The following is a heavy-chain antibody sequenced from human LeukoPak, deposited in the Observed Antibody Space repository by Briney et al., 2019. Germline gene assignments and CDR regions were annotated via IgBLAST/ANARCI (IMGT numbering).Heavy chain of an antibody. D-gene: IGHD5-12*01. CDR2: ISDSGGST. CDR3: AKGLGYRSYYFDY. J-gene: IGHJ4*02. Sequence: GGSPRLLCAVSGFTFRSYAMSWVRQAPGKGLEWVSGISDSGGSTYYADSVKGRFTISRDNSKNTLYLQMNSLRAEDTAVYYCAKGLGYRSYYFDYWGQGTLVTVSS. CDR1: GFTFRSYA. V-gene: IGHV3-23*01.